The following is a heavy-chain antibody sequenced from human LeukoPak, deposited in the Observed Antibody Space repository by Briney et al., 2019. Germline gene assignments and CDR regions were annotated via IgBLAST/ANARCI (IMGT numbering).Heavy chain of an antibody. CDR3: AREVSPDYYDSSGIANFDY. Sequence: GASVKVSCKASGGTFSSYAISWVRQAPGQGLEWMGRIIPILGIANYAQKFQGRVTITADKSTSTAYMELSSLRSEDTAVYYCAREVSPDYYDSSGIANFDYWGQGTLVTVSS. CDR2: IIPILGIA. J-gene: IGHJ4*02. CDR1: GGTFSSYA. V-gene: IGHV1-69*04. D-gene: IGHD3-22*01.